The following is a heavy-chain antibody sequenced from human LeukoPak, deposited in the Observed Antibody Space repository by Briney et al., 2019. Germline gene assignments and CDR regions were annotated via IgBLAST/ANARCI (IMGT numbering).Heavy chain of an antibody. CDR2: ISWNSGSI. CDR1: GFTFDDYA. V-gene: IGHV3-9*01. CDR3: ASGSSSWYVRPRFDY. Sequence: GGSLRLSCAASGFTFDDYAMHWVRQAPGKGLEWVSGISWNSGSIGYADSVKGRFTISRDNAKNSLYLQMNSLRAEDTAVYYCASGSSSWYVRPRFDYWGQGTLVTVSS. D-gene: IGHD6-13*01. J-gene: IGHJ4*02.